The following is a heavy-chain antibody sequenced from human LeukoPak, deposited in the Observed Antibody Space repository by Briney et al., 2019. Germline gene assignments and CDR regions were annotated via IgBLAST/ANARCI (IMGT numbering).Heavy chain of an antibody. D-gene: IGHD2-2*01. Sequence: GGSLRLSCAASGFTFSSYSMNWVRQAPGKGLEWVSSISSSSSYIYYADSVKGRFTISSDNAKNSLYLQMNSLRAEDTAVYYCAREGCSSTSCYPDYWGQGTLVTVSS. CDR2: ISSSSSYI. V-gene: IGHV3-21*01. CDR3: AREGCSSTSCYPDY. J-gene: IGHJ4*02. CDR1: GFTFSSYS.